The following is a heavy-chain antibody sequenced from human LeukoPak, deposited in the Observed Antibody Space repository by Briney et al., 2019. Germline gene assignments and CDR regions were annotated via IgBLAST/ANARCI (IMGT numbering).Heavy chain of an antibody. V-gene: IGHV3-23*01. Sequence: GGSLRLSCAASGFTFSSYAMSWVRQAPGKGLEWVSAISGSGGSTYYADSVKGRFTISRDNSKNTLYLQMNSLRAEDTAVYYCAKDLSSSWRRYYFDYWGQGTLVTVSS. J-gene: IGHJ4*02. CDR1: GFTFSSYA. D-gene: IGHD6-13*01. CDR3: AKDLSSSWRRYYFDY. CDR2: ISGSGGST.